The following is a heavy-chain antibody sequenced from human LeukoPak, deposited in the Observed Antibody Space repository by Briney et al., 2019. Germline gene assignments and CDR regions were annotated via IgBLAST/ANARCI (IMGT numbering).Heavy chain of an antibody. Sequence: PGGSLRLSCSASGFTFSSYAMHWIRQAPGKGLDYVSGTSSDGGTSHYADSVKGRFTISRDNSKSTLYLQMSSLRSEDTAVYYCVKDRGSIIVVDFDAFDIWGQGTMITVSS. CDR3: VKDRGSIIVVDFDAFDI. D-gene: IGHD3-22*01. CDR1: GFTFSSYA. V-gene: IGHV3-64D*09. J-gene: IGHJ3*02. CDR2: TSSDGGTS.